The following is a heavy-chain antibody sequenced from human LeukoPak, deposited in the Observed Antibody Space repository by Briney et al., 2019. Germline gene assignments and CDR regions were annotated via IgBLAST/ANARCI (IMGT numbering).Heavy chain of an antibody. J-gene: IGHJ4*02. CDR3: ARSLGYDILTGRFDN. V-gene: IGHV4-59*11. CDR1: GGSISSHY. D-gene: IGHD3-9*01. CDR2: SASS. Sequence: SETLSLTCTVSGGSISSHYWSWIRQPPGKGLEWIGSSASSKYNPSLKSRVTISLDTSKNHFSLKLNSVTAADTDVYYCARSLGYDILTGRFDNWGQGTLVTVSS.